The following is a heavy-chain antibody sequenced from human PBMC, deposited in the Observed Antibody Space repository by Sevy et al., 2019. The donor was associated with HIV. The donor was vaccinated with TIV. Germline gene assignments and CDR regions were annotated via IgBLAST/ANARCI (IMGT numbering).Heavy chain of an antibody. J-gene: IGHJ4*02. CDR3: AKDHGKADIKDYFDY. Sequence: GGSLRLSCAASGFTFSSYAMSWVRQAPGKGLEWVSAISGSGGSTYYADSVKGRFTISRDNSKNTLYLQMNSLRAEDTAVYYCAKDHGKADIKDYFDYWGQGTLVTVSS. CDR1: GFTFSSYA. D-gene: IGHD1-26*01. CDR2: ISGSGGST. V-gene: IGHV3-23*01.